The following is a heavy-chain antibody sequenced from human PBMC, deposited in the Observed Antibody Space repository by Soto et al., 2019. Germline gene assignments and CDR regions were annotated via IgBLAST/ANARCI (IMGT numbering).Heavy chain of an antibody. Sequence: GASVKVSCKVSGYTLTELSMHWVRQAPGKGLEWMGGFDPEDGGTIYAQKFQGRVTMTEDTSTDTAYMELRSLRSDDTAVYYCARVDSSGYYNWFPYFDYWGQGTLVTVSS. J-gene: IGHJ4*02. V-gene: IGHV1-24*01. CDR1: GYTLTELS. CDR2: FDPEDGGT. CDR3: ARVDSSGYYNWFPYFDY. D-gene: IGHD3-22*01.